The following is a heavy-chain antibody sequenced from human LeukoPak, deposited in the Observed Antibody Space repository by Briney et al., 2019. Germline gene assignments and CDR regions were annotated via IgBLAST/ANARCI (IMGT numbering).Heavy chain of an antibody. Sequence: GGSLRLSCAASGFTFSNYAMTWVRQAPGEGLEWVSGISDSGGSTYYADSVKGRFTISRDNSKNTLYLQMNSLRAEDTAVYYCAKDLPIVVVPAAYFDYWGQGTLVTVSS. CDR1: GFTFSNYA. CDR2: ISDSGGST. V-gene: IGHV3-23*01. J-gene: IGHJ4*02. CDR3: AKDLPIVVVPAAYFDY. D-gene: IGHD2-2*01.